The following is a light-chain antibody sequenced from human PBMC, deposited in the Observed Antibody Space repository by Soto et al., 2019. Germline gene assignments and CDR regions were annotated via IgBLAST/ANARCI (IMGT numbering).Light chain of an antibody. V-gene: IGLV2-23*02. CDR3: CSCTNSGTFV. J-gene: IGLJ1*01. CDR1: SSDVGSHIA. Sequence: QSVLTQPASVSGSPGQSITIACTGTSSDVGSHIAVTWYQQPPGKVPRLIIYEVTKRPSGISNRFSGSKSGNSASLTISGLQAEDEADYYCCSCTNSGTFVFGTGTKVTVL. CDR2: EVT.